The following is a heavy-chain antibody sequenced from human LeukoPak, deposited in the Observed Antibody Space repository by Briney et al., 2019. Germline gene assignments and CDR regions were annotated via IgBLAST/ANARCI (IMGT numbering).Heavy chain of an antibody. D-gene: IGHD4-11*01. CDR3: ARVWYTVRNYYYYYMDV. Sequence: AASVKVSCKASGYTFTDDYVHWVRQAPGQGLEWMGWISAYNGNTNYAQKLQGRVTMTTDTSTSTAYMELRSLRSDDTAVYYCARVWYTVRNYYYYYMDVWGKGTTVTVSS. J-gene: IGHJ6*03. CDR1: GYTFTDDY. CDR2: ISAYNGNT. V-gene: IGHV1-18*04.